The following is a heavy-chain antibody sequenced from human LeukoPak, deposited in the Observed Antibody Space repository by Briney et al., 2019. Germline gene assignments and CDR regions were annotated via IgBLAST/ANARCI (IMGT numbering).Heavy chain of an antibody. CDR3: AKDRRIAAAGALFDY. CDR2: IRYDGSNK. D-gene: IGHD6-13*01. CDR1: GFTFSSYG. Sequence: GSLRLSCAASGFTFSSYGMHWVRQAPGKGLEWVAFIRYDGSNKYYADSVKGRFTISRDNSKNTLYLQMNSLRAEDTAVYYCAKDRRIAAAGALFDYWGQGTLVTVSS. J-gene: IGHJ4*02. V-gene: IGHV3-30*02.